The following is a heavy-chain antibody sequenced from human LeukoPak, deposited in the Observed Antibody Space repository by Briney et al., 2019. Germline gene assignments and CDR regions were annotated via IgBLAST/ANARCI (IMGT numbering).Heavy chain of an antibody. D-gene: IGHD6-6*01. CDR3: ARDSARNDY. CDR1: GFTFSTYW. J-gene: IGHJ4*02. CDR2: IKQDGSEK. Sequence: PGGSLRLSCAASGFTFSTYWMSWVRQAPGKGLEWVANIKQDGSEKYYVDSVKGRFTISRDNAKNSLYLQMNSLRAEETAMYYCARDSARNDYWGQGTLVTVSS. V-gene: IGHV3-7*01.